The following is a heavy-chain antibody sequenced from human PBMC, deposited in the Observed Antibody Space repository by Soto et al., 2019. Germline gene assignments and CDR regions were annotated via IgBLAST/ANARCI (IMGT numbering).Heavy chain of an antibody. CDR1: GYRFSTSG. D-gene: IGHD1-1*01. CDR2: ISAADGDT. Sequence: QVQLVQSGPELKKPGASVKISCETTGYRFSTSGIHWLRQAPGQSLEWMGWISAADGDTKYSQRFQGRVTLTRDTSASTAYMELSSLTSEDTSIYYCARHSQRVQTPSTGWFDPWGQGTVVTVSS. V-gene: IGHV1-3*01. J-gene: IGHJ5*02. CDR3: ARHSQRVQTPSTGWFDP.